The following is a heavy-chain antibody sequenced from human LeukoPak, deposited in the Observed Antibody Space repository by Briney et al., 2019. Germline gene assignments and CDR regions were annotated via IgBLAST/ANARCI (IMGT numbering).Heavy chain of an antibody. CDR3: ARGTHDY. Sequence: SETLSLTCTVSGGSISSYYWSWIRQPPGKGLEWIGYIYYSGSTNYNPSLKSRVTISVDTSKNQFSLKLSSVTAEDTAVYYCARGTHDYWGQGTLVTVSS. CDR1: GGSISSYY. V-gene: IGHV4-59*01. CDR2: IYYSGST. J-gene: IGHJ4*02.